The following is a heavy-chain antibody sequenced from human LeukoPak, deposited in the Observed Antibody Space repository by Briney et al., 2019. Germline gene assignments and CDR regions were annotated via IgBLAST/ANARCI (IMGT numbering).Heavy chain of an antibody. CDR1: GFTFSSYA. CDR3: ARDRGRFGELLWGWCDP. Sequence: GGSLRLSCAASGFTFSSYAMHWVRQAPGKGLEWVAFISYDGSNKYYADSVKGRFTISRDNSNNTLYLQMNSLRAEDTAVYYCARDRGRFGELLWGWCDPWGQGTLVSVSS. D-gene: IGHD3-10*01. J-gene: IGHJ5*02. V-gene: IGHV3-30*04. CDR2: ISYDGSNK.